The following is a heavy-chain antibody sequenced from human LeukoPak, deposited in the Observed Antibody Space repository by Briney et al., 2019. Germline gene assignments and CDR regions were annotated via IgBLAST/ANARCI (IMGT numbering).Heavy chain of an antibody. CDR3: ARGPYSYDSSGAFDI. CDR1: GGSISSSSYY. CDR2: IYHSGNT. V-gene: IGHV4-39*07. J-gene: IGHJ3*02. D-gene: IGHD3-22*01. Sequence: SETLSLTCTVSGGSISSSSYYWGWIRQPPGKGLEWIGNIYHSGNTYYNSSLKSRVTISVDTSKNQFSLKLSSVTAADTAVYFCARGPYSYDSSGAFDIWGQGTMVTVSS.